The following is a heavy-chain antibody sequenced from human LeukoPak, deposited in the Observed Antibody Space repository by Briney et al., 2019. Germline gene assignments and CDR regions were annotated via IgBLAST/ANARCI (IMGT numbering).Heavy chain of an antibody. J-gene: IGHJ4*02. D-gene: IGHD3-10*01. CDR3: ARVPVILRFGEPIGPPDY. CDR2: IYYTGIT. Sequence: SQTLSLTCIVSSGSISSGGHYWSWIRQDPGKGLEWIGFIYYTGITYFNPSLKSRVTMSVDTSKNQCSLNLSSVTAADTAVYYCARVPVILRFGEPIGPPDYWGQGTLVTVSS. V-gene: IGHV4-31*03. CDR1: SGSISSGGHY.